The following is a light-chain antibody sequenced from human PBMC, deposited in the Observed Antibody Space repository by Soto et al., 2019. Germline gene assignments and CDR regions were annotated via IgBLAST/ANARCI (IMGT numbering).Light chain of an antibody. CDR2: AAS. CDR1: QDIHNY. J-gene: IGKJ1*01. V-gene: IGKV1-8*01. CDR3: QHYYNYPWT. Sequence: AVLLTQSPSSFSASTGDRATITCRASQDIHNYLAWYQQVPGKAPKLLLYAASILQTGVPSRFSGSGSGTAFTLTIDGLQSEDFATYFCQHYYNYPWTFGQGTTEE.